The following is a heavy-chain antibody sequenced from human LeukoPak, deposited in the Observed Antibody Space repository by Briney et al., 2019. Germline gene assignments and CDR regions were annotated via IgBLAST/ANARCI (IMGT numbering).Heavy chain of an antibody. CDR1: GGSISSSSYY. V-gene: IGHV4-39*01. J-gene: IGHJ5*02. CDR2: IYYSGST. D-gene: IGHD3-10*01. CDR3: ARNFLMVRGVIVANWFDP. Sequence: ASATLSLTCTVSGGSISSSSYYWGWIRQPPGKGLEWMGSIYYSGSTYYNPSLKSRVTISVDTSKNQFSLKLSSVTPADTAVYYCARNFLMVRGVIVANWFDPWGQGTLVTVSS.